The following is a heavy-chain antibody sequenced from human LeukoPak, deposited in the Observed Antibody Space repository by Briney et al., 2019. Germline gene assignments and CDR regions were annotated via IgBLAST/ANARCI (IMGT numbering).Heavy chain of an antibody. Sequence: GGSLRLYCAASGFTFSSYWMHWVRQAPGKGLVWVSRINSDGSSTSYADSVKGRFTISRDNAKNTLYLQMNSLRAEDTAVYYCARYGDGYDFDYWGQGTLVTVSS. D-gene: IGHD5-24*01. CDR3: ARYGDGYDFDY. CDR1: GFTFSSYW. J-gene: IGHJ4*02. V-gene: IGHV3-74*01. CDR2: INSDGSST.